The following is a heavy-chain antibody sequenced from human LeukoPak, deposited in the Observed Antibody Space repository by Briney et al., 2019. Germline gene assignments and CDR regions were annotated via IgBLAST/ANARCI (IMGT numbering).Heavy chain of an antibody. D-gene: IGHD2-8*01. CDR3: ARGFRYCTTSCHDYYMDV. J-gene: IGHJ6*03. CDR2: INPTSGDT. CDR1: GYTFTSYG. Sequence: ASVKVSCKASGYTFTSYGISWVRQAPGQGLEWLGWINPTSGDTNYARKFQGRVTMTRDTSISTAYIELSSLRSDDTAVYYCARGFRYCTTSCHDYYMDVWGKGTTVTVSS. V-gene: IGHV1-2*02.